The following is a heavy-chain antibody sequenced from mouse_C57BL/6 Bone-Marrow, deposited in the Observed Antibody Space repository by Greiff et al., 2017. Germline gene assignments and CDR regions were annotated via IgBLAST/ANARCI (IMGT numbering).Heavy chain of an antibody. CDR1: GYTFTSYW. V-gene: IGHV1-55*01. J-gene: IGHJ4*01. CDR2: IYPVSGST. CDR3: ARGNYYGSSTGAYAMDY. Sequence: VKLQQPGAELVKPGASVKMSCKASGYTFTSYWITWVKQRPGQGLEWIGDIYPVSGSTNYKEKFKSKATLTVDTSSSTAYMQLSSLTSEDSAVYYCARGNYYGSSTGAYAMDYWGQGTSVTVSS. D-gene: IGHD1-1*01.